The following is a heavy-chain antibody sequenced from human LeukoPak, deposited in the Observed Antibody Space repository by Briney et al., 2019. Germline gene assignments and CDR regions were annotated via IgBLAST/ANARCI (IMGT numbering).Heavy chain of an antibody. CDR1: GGSISSSSYY. D-gene: IGHD4-11*01. J-gene: IGHJ4*02. V-gene: IGHV4-39*01. CDR2: IYYSGST. CDR3: ARHHYSGGDY. Sequence: PSETLSLTCTISGGSISSSSYYWGWIRQPPGKGLEWIGSIYYSGSTYYNPSLKSRVTISVDTSKNQFSLKLSSVTAADTAVYYRARHHYSGGDYWGQGTLVTVSS.